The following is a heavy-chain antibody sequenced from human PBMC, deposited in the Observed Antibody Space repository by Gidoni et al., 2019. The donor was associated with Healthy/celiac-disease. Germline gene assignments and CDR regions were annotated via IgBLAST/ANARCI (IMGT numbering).Heavy chain of an antibody. D-gene: IGHD3-22*01. CDR2: ISSSSSYI. CDR1: GFTFSSYS. CDR3: ARDRSGYYLFDY. V-gene: IGHV3-21*01. Sequence: EVQLVESGGGLVKPGGSLRLSCAASGFTFSSYSMNWVRHAPGKGLEWVSSISSSSSYIYYADSVKGRFTISRDNAKNSLYLQMNSLRAEDTAVYYCARDRSGYYLFDYWGQGTLVTVSS. J-gene: IGHJ4*02.